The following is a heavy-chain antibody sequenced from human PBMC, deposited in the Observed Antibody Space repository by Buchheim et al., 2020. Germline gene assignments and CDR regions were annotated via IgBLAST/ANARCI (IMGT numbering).Heavy chain of an antibody. CDR3: ARDRRRLAHYDFDD. V-gene: IGHV3-30*03. CDR2: ISYDGSNK. D-gene: IGHD4-17*01. J-gene: IGHJ4*02. Sequence: QVQLVESGGGVVQPGRSLRLSCAASGFTFSSYGMHWVRQAPGKGLEWVAVISYDGSNKYYADSVKGRFTISRDNSKNTLYLQMNSLRAKDTAVYYRARDRRRLAHYDFDDWGQGTL. CDR1: GFTFSSYG.